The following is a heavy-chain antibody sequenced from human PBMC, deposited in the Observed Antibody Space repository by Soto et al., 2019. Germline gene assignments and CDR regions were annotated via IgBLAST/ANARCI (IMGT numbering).Heavy chain of an antibody. J-gene: IGHJ4*02. CDR1: GFTFSSHA. Sequence: PGGSLRLSCATFGFTFSSHAMSWVRQAPGKGLEWVSAISGGGGSTYYADSVKGRFTISRDNYMNTLYLQMNTLRAEDTAVYYCARDHLSYASGWYPLRQPAYYFDSWGQGTPVTVSS. D-gene: IGHD6-19*01. V-gene: IGHV3-23*01. CDR2: ISGGGGST. CDR3: ARDHLSYASGWYPLRQPAYYFDS.